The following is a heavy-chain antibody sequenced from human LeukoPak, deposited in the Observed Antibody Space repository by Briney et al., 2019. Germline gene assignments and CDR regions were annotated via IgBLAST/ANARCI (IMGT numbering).Heavy chain of an antibody. Sequence: GGSLRLSCAASGFTFSSYGMHWVRQAPGKGLEWVAVVWYDGSNKYYADSVKGRFTISRDNSKNTLYLQMNSLRAEDTAVYYCAKEGGHQLAGYFDYWGQGTLVTVSS. CDR3: AKEGGHQLAGYFDY. J-gene: IGHJ4*02. CDR2: VWYDGSNK. D-gene: IGHD1-1*01. V-gene: IGHV3-33*06. CDR1: GFTFSSYG.